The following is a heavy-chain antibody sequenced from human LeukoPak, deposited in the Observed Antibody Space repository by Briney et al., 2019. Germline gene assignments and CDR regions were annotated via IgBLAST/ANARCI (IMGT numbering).Heavy chain of an antibody. CDR2: ISSSGSTI. CDR1: GFTFSSYG. V-gene: IGHV3-48*04. J-gene: IGHJ4*02. CDR3: ARVFRGVWSGTKDY. D-gene: IGHD1-7*01. Sequence: GSLRLSCAASGFTFSSYGMHWVRQAPGKGLEWVSYISSSGSTIYYADSVKGRFTISRDNAKNSLYLQMNSLRAEDTAVYYCARVFRGVWSGTKDYWGQGTLVTVSS.